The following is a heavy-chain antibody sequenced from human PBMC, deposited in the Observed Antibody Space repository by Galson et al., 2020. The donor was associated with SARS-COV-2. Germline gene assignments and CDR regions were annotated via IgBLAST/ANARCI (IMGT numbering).Heavy chain of an antibody. J-gene: IGHJ6*02. Sequence: GESLKISCVASGFTFSNNAMSWVRQAPGKGLEWVSLISGSGETTFYADSVKGRFTVSKDNSKNTLYLQMDSLRPEDTAVYHWARFRGSGSHTSYSMDVWGQGTTVTVSS. V-gene: IGHV3-23*01. CDR2: ISGSGETT. D-gene: IGHD3-10*01. CDR1: GFTFSNNA. CDR3: ARFRGSGSHTSYSMDV.